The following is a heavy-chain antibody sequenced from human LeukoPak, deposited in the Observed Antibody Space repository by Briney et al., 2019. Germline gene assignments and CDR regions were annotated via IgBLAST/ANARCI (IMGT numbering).Heavy chain of an antibody. Sequence: PSETLSLTCTVPGGSISSYYWSWIRQPPGKGLEWIGYIYYSGSTNYNPSLKSRVTISVDTSKNQFSLKLSSVTAADTAVYYCASTPLDTAMIDYWGQGTLVTVSS. CDR2: IYYSGST. D-gene: IGHD5-18*01. CDR1: GGSISSYY. V-gene: IGHV4-59*08. J-gene: IGHJ4*02. CDR3: ASTPLDTAMIDY.